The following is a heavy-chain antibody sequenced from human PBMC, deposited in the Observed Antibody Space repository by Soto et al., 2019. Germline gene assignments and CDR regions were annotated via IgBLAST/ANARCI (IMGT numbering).Heavy chain of an antibody. Sequence: TSETLSLTRTVSGDSISAYSWSWVRQPPGKGLEWIGYIYHSGSTYYNPSLKSRVTISVDRSKNQFSLKLSSVTAADTAVYYCARVPDRWGQGTLVTVS. CDR3: ARVPDR. J-gene: IGHJ5*02. CDR1: GDSISAYS. V-gene: IGHV4-59*12. CDR2: IYHSGST. D-gene: IGHD2-2*01.